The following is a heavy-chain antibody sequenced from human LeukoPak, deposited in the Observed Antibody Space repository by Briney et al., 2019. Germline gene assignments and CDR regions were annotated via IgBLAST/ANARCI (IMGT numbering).Heavy chain of an antibody. CDR2: ISYDGSNK. V-gene: IGHV3-30-3*01. CDR1: GFTFSSYA. CDR3: ARDNVRYGGVDY. D-gene: IGHD3-9*01. Sequence: RAGGSLRLSCAASGFTFSSYAMHWVRQAPGKGLEWVAVISYDGSNKYYADSVKGRFTISRDNSKNTLYLQMNSLRAEDTAVCYCARDNVRYGGVDYWGQGTLVTVSS. J-gene: IGHJ4*02.